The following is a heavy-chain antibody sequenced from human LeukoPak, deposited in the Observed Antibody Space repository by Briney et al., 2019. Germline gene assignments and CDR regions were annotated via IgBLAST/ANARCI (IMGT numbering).Heavy chain of an antibody. CDR1: GDSVSSKSAS. CDR3: ARGTGSLDY. D-gene: IGHD1-26*01. Sequence: SQTLSLTCAISGDSVSSKSASWNWIRQSPSRGLEWLGRTYSRSKWFNDYAVSVKGRISINPDTSKNQFSLHLTSVTPDDMAVYYCARGTGSLDYWGQGTPVTVSS. J-gene: IGHJ4*02. V-gene: IGHV6-1*01. CDR2: TYSRSKWFN.